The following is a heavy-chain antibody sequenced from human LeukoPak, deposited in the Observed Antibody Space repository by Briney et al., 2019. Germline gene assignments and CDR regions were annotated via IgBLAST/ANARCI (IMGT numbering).Heavy chain of an antibody. CDR3: ARENLGSSSQVDY. CDR2: IWYDGSNK. J-gene: IGHJ4*02. D-gene: IGHD2-2*01. V-gene: IGHV3-33*01. Sequence: GRSLRLSCAASGFTFSSYGMHWVRQAPGKGLEWVAVIWYDGSNKYYADSVKGRFTISRDNSKNTLYLQMNSLRAEDTAVYYCARENLGSSSQVDYWGQGTLVTVSS. CDR1: GFTFSSYG.